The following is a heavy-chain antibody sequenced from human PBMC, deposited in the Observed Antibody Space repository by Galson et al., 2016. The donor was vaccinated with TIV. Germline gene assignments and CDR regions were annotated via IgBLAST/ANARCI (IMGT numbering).Heavy chain of an antibody. CDR2: INPSGGSA. V-gene: IGHV1-46*01. CDR1: GYTFSNYY. D-gene: IGHD5-18*01. CDR3: ARAAGIHFHDALDM. J-gene: IGHJ3*02. Sequence: SVKVSCKASGYTFSNYYMHWVRQAPGQGLEWVGIINPSGGSASYAPKFQGRVTMTSDTSTSTFYMDLNSLRSDDTAIYYCARAAGIHFHDALDMWGQGTVVTVSS.